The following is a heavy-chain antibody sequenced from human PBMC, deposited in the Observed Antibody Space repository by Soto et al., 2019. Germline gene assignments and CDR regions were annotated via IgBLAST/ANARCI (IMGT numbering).Heavy chain of an antibody. CDR3: ARVVDYYDPYYYYGMDV. V-gene: IGHV3-21*01. CDR2: ISSSSSYI. J-gene: IGHJ6*02. D-gene: IGHD3-22*01. Sequence: EVQLVESGGGLVKPGGSLRLSCAASGFTFSSYSMNWVRQAPGKGLEWVSSISSSSSYIYYADSVKGRFTISRDNAKNSLYLQMTSLRAEDTAVYYCARVVDYYDPYYYYGMDVWGQGTTGTVSS. CDR1: GFTFSSYS.